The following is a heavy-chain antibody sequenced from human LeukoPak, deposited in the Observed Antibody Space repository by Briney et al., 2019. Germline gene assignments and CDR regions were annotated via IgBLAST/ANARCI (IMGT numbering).Heavy chain of an antibody. CDR2: IYYSGST. D-gene: IGHD5-12*01. CDR3: ARAIVASNYYGMDV. V-gene: IGHV4-59*08. J-gene: IGHJ6*02. CDR1: GGSISNNY. Sequence: SETLSLTCTVSGGSISNNYWSWIRQPPGKGLEWIGYIYYSGSTNYNPSLKSRITISVDTPKNQSSLKLSSVTAADTAVYYCARAIVASNYYGMDVWGQGTTVTVSS.